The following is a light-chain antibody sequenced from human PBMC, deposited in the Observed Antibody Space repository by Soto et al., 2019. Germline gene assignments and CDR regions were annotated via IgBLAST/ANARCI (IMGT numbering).Light chain of an antibody. J-gene: IGKJ1*01. CDR1: QSISSW. Sequence: DIQMTQSAATLSASVGDRVTITCRASQSISSWLAWYQQKPGKAPKLLIYDASSLESGVPSRFSGSGSGTEFTLTISSLQPDDFAVYYCQQYYNWPRTFGQRTKVDIK. CDR2: DAS. CDR3: QQYYNWPRT. V-gene: IGKV1-5*01.